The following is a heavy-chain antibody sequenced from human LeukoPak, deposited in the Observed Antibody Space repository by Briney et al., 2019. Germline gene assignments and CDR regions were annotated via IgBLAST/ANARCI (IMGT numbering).Heavy chain of an antibody. CDR3: ARGIAVAETGDWFDP. CDR2: IYHSGST. V-gene: IGHV4-38-2*02. J-gene: IGHJ5*02. Sequence: SETLSLTCTVSGYSISSGYYWGWIRQPPGKGLEWIGSIYHSGSTYYNPSLKSRVTISVDTSKNQFSLKLSSVTAADTAVYYCARGIAVAETGDWFDPWGQGTLVTASS. D-gene: IGHD6-19*01. CDR1: GYSISSGYY.